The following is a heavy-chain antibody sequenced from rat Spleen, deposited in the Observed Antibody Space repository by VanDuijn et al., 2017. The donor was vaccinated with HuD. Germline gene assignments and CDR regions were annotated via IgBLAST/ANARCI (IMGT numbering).Heavy chain of an antibody. V-gene: IGHV2-32*01. J-gene: IGHJ2*01. D-gene: IGHD1-2*01. CDR1: GFSLTSYH. CDR3: ARDPYSKPFDY. Sequence: QVQLKESGPGLVKPSETLSLTCTVSGFSLTSYHVSWVRQPPGKGLEWMGVIWGDGSTAYNSALKSRLSISRDTSKSQVFLKMSSLKTEDTATYYCARDPYSKPFDYWGQGVMVTVSS. CDR2: IWGDGST.